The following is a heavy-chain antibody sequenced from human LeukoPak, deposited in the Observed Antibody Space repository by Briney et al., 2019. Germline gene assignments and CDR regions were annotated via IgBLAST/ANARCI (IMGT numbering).Heavy chain of an antibody. D-gene: IGHD4-23*01. V-gene: IGHV1-2*02. CDR3: ARDPTPATVVTPNNWFDP. Sequence: ASVKVSCKASAYTFTGYYIHWVRQAPGQGLEWMGSINPNSGGTNYAQKFQGRVTMTRDTSISTAYMEPSRLRSDDTAVYYCARDPTPATVVTPNNWFDPWGQGTLVTVSS. CDR1: AYTFTGYY. J-gene: IGHJ5*01. CDR2: INPNSGGT.